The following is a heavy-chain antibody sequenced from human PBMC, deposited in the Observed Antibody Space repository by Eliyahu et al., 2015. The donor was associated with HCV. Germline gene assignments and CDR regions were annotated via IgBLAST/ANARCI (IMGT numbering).Heavy chain of an antibody. V-gene: IGHV1-69*06. CDR1: GGTFSSYA. CDR2: IIPIFGTA. J-gene: IGHJ2*01. CDR3: ARGSLEGYSYGMHWYFDL. Sequence: QVQLVQSGAEVKKPGSSVKVSCKASGGTFSSYAISWVRQAPGQGLEWMGGIIPIFGTANYAQKFQGRVTITADKSTSTAYMELSSLRSEDTAVYYCARGSLEGYSYGMHWYFDLWGRGTLVTVSS. D-gene: IGHD5-18*01.